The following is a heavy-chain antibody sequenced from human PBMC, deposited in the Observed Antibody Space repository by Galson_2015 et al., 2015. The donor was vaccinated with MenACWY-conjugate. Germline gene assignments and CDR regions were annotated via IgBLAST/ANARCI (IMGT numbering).Heavy chain of an antibody. D-gene: IGHD2-2*01. Sequence: VRQAPLMGLVWVSDISGNGATPFSADSVKGRFTISRDNSKNILYLQMNSLRADDSAIYYCARGHISSSRVFDPWGQGTLVTVSS. CDR2: ISGNGATP. J-gene: IGHJ5*02. V-gene: IGHV3-23*01. CDR3: ARGHISSSRVFDP.